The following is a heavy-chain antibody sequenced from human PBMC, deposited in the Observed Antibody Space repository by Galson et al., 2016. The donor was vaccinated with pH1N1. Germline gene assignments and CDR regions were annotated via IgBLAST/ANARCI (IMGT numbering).Heavy chain of an antibody. J-gene: IGHJ4*02. CDR3: VRAVGAAGGY. CDR2: INQGGSER. D-gene: IGHD6-25*01. Sequence: SLRLSCAASGFTLSNFWMSWVRQAPGKGLEWVANINQGGSERHYVDSVKGRFTISRDNAKNSLYLQMNSLRAEDKALYYCVRAVGAAGGYWGQGTLVTVSS. V-gene: IGHV3-7*01. CDR1: GFTLSNFW.